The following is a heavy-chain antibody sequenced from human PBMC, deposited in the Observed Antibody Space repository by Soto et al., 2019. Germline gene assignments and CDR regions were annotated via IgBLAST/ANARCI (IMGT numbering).Heavy chain of an antibody. V-gene: IGHV3-11*06. CDR1: GFTFVDSY. J-gene: IGHJ5*02. CDR2: ISPGSRYP. CDR3: VRGGGGGLFDP. Sequence: PGWSLRLGCACSGFTFVDSYMRSIRQAPGKGLEWLSYISPGSRYPAYADSVKGRFTISRDNAKSSLYLQMMSLTAEDTAIYYCVRGGGGGLFDPWGQGTMVTVSS. D-gene: IGHD2-15*01.